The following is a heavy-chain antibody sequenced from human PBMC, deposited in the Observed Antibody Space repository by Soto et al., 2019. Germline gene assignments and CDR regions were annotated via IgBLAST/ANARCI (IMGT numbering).Heavy chain of an antibody. D-gene: IGHD2-21*02. CDR2: IYSGETT. CDR1: GFNVNSDY. J-gene: IGHJ4*02. V-gene: IGHV3-53*01. Sequence: GGALRLSCADSGFNVNSDYINWVRQTPGKGLEWVASIYSGETTYYADSVRGRFTISSDKSKNTLYFQLSSLRIEDTAVYYCTRDGRGLGRLSLFEYWGQGVLVTVSS. CDR3: TRDGRGLGRLSLFEY.